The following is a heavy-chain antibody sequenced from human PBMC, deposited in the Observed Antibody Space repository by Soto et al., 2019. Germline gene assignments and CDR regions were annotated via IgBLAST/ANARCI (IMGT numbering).Heavy chain of an antibody. J-gene: IGHJ6*02. CDR1: GGTFISYV. V-gene: IGHV1-69*01. CDR2: IIPMFNIT. CDR3: ARWPTVSRPTYGMDV. Sequence: QVLPVQSGAEVKNPVSSVKVSCKASGGTFISYVYNWVRQAPGQGLEWMGGIIPMFNITNYAQKFQGRITITADESTTTVYMELRSLRSEDTAVYYCARWPTVSRPTYGMDVWGQGTTVTVSS. D-gene: IGHD2-2*01.